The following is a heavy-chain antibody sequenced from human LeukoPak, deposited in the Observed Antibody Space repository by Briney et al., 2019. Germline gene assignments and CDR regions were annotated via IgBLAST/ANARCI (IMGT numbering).Heavy chain of an antibody. CDR2: ISGSGGTT. V-gene: IGHV3-23*01. CDR1: GFTFSSCG. J-gene: IGHJ4*02. CDR3: AKTIGYYSD. Sequence: PGGSLRLSCAASGFTFSSCGMNWVRQAPGKGLEWVSGISGSGGTTYYADSVKGRFTISRDNSKNSLSLQVSSLRAEDTAVYYRAKTIGYYSDWGQGTLVTVSS. D-gene: IGHD3-22*01.